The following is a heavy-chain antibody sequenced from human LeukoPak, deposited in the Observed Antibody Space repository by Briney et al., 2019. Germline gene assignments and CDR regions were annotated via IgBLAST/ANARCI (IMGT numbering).Heavy chain of an antibody. CDR1: GGSFSGYY. Sequence: SETLSLTCAVYGGSFSGYYWSWIRQPPGKGLEWIGEINHSGSTNCNPSLKSRVTISEDTSKNQFSLKLSSVTAADTAVYYCARGVPHIVVVTAIHFDYWGQGTLVTVSS. CDR3: ARGVPHIVVVTAIHFDY. D-gene: IGHD2-21*02. J-gene: IGHJ4*02. CDR2: INHSGST. V-gene: IGHV4-34*01.